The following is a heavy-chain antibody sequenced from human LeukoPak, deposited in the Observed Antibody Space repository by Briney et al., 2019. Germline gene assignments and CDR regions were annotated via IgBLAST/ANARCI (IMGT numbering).Heavy chain of an antibody. CDR3: AELGITMIGGV. J-gene: IGHJ6*04. V-gene: IGHV3-21*01. CDR2: I. Sequence: PGGSLRLSCAASGFTFNSYGMHWVRQAPGKGLEWVSSIYYADSVKGRFSISRDNAKNSLYLQMNSLRAEDTAVYYCAELGITMIGGVWGKGTTVTISS. D-gene: IGHD3-10*02. CDR1: GFTFNSYG.